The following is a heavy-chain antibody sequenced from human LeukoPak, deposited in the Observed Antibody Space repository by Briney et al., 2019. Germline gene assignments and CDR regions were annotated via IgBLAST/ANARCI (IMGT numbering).Heavy chain of an antibody. CDR2: IRCDGSNK. D-gene: IGHD2-15*01. J-gene: IGHJ4*02. V-gene: IGHV3-30*02. CDR1: GFTFSNYG. Sequence: PGGSLRLSCAASGFTFSNYGIHWVRQAPGKGLEWVAFIRCDGSNKEYADSVKGRFTISRDNSKNTLYLQMNSLRTEDTAVYYCAKDSVVAASTPGFWGQGTLVTVSS. CDR3: AKDSVVAASTPGF.